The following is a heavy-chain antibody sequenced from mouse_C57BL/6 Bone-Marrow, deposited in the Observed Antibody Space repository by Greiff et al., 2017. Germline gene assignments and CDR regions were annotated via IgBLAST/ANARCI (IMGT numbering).Heavy chain of an antibody. CDR2: IYPGSGST. CDR1: GYTFTSYW. CDR3: ARSSTTVVTLDY. V-gene: IGHV1-55*01. J-gene: IGHJ2*01. Sequence: QVHVKQPGAELVKPGASVKMSCKASGYTFTSYWITWVKQRPGQGLEWIGDIYPGSGSTNYNEKFKSKATLTVDTSSSTAYMQLSSLTSEDSAVYYCARSSTTVVTLDYWGQGTTLTVSS. D-gene: IGHD1-1*01.